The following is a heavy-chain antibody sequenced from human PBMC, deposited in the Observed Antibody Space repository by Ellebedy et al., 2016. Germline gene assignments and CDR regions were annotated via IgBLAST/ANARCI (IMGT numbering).Heavy chain of an antibody. CDR1: GGSISSYY. V-gene: IGHV4-59*13. D-gene: IGHD2-2*01. CDR3: ARESTDLGLSYYYGMDV. J-gene: IGHJ6*02. Sequence: SETLSLXXTVSGGSISSYYWSWIRQLPGKVLEWIGYIYYSGSTNYNPSLKSRVTISVDTSKNQFSLKLSSVTAADTAVYYCARESTDLGLSYYYGMDVWGQGTTVTVSS. CDR2: IYYSGST.